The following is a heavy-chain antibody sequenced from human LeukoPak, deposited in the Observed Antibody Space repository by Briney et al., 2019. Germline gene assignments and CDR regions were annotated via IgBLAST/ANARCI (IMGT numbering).Heavy chain of an antibody. D-gene: IGHD3-22*01. CDR1: GFTFSSYS. CDR3: ATSAAYYYDSSGYYFDY. J-gene: IGHJ4*02. CDR2: ISSSSSYI. V-gene: IGHV3-21*01. Sequence: GGSLRLSCAASGFTFSSYSMNWVRQAPGKGLEWVSSISSSSSYIYYADSVKGRFTISRDNAKNSLYLQMNSLRAEDTAVYYCATSAAYYYDSSGYYFDYWGQGTLVTVSS.